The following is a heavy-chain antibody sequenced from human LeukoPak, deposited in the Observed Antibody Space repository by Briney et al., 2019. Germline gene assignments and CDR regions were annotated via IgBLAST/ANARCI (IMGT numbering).Heavy chain of an antibody. CDR2: IYWDDDK. Sequence: SGPTLVKPTQTLTLTCTFSGFSLSTSGVGVGWVRQPPGKALERLALIYWDDDKLYSPSLKSRLTVTKDTSKNQVVLTMTDMDPVDTATYYCAHRTITANWFDPWGQGILVTVSS. J-gene: IGHJ5*02. V-gene: IGHV2-5*02. D-gene: IGHD1-14*01. CDR3: AHRTITANWFDP. CDR1: GFSLSTSGVG.